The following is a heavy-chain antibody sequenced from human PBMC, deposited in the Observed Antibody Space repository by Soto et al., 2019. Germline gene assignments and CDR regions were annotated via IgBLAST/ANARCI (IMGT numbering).Heavy chain of an antibody. V-gene: IGHV4-61*01. CDR3: ARSGGGSGWL. CDR1: GGSVSTGSKY. D-gene: IGHD6-19*01. Sequence: PSETLSLTCTVSGGSVSTGSKYWSWSRQPPGKPLEWIAYIYSSGSTNYNPSLKSRVTISRDTSKNQFSLKMTSVTAEDTAVYYCARSGGGSGWLGGQGTLVTVSS. J-gene: IGHJ4*02. CDR2: IYSSGST.